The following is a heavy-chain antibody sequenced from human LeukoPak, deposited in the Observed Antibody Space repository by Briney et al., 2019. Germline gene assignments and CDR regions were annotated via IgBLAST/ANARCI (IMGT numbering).Heavy chain of an antibody. Sequence: GGSLRLSCAASGFTFDDYAMHWVRQAPGKGLEWVSGISWNSGSIGYADSVKGRFTISRDNAKNSLYLQMNSLRAEDTALYYCAKDSGSYLRGYFDYWGQGTLVTVSS. V-gene: IGHV3-9*01. CDR3: AKDSGSYLRGYFDY. D-gene: IGHD1-26*01. CDR1: GFTFDDYA. CDR2: ISWNSGSI. J-gene: IGHJ4*02.